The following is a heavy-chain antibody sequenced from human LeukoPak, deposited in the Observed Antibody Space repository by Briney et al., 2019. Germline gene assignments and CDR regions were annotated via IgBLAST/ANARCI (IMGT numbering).Heavy chain of an antibody. J-gene: IGHJ5*02. Sequence: SETLSLTCTVSGRSISSYYWSWIRQPPGKGLEWIGYIYYSGSTNYNPSLKSRVTISVDTSKNQFSLKLSSVTAADTAVYYCASGRQLNWFDPWGQGTVVTVSS. CDR2: IYYSGST. CDR3: ASGRQLNWFDP. V-gene: IGHV4-59*01. CDR1: GRSISSYY. D-gene: IGHD1-1*01.